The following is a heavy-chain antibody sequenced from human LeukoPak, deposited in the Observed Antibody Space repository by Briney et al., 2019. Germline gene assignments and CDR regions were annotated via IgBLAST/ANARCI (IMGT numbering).Heavy chain of an antibody. J-gene: IGHJ1*01. Sequence: ASVKVSCKASGYTFTSYGISWVRQAPGQGLEWMGWISAYNGNTDYAQKFQGRVTLTRNTSISTAYMELSSLRSEDTAMYYCTRGGPVAGTHKYFQHWGQGTLVTVSS. CDR2: ISAYNGNT. V-gene: IGHV1-18*01. CDR1: GYTFTSYG. CDR3: TRGGPVAGTHKYFQH. D-gene: IGHD6-19*01.